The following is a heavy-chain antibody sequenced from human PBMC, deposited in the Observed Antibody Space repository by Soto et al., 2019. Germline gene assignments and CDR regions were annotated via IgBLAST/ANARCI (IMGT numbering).Heavy chain of an antibody. CDR1: GGSFSGYY. J-gene: IGHJ4*02. CDR3: ARIPPIPGIAAASPDY. V-gene: IGHV4-34*01. D-gene: IGHD6-13*01. CDR2: INHSGST. Sequence: WETLSLTCAVYGGSFSGYYWSWIRQPPGKGLEWIGEINHSGSTNYNPSLKSRVTISVDTSKNQFSLKLSSVTAADTAVYYCARIPPIPGIAAASPDYWGQGTLVTVSS.